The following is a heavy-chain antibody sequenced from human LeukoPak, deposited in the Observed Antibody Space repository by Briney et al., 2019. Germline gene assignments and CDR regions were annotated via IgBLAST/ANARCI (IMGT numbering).Heavy chain of an antibody. J-gene: IGHJ4*02. CDR3: AKDARGYCSKGACYSIDY. CDR1: GFTFTSSA. V-gene: IGHV1-58*02. D-gene: IGHD2-8*01. Sequence: SVKVSCKASGFTFTSSAIQWVRQARGQRLEWIGWIVVGSGNTNDAQKFQERVTITRDMSTSTAYMELSSLRSEDTAVYYCAKDARGYCSKGACYSIDYWGQGTLVTVSS. CDR2: IVVGSGNT.